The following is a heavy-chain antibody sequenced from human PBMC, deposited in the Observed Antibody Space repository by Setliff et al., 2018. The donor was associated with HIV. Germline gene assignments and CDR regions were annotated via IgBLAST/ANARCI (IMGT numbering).Heavy chain of an antibody. Sequence: PSETLSLTCTVYGGSFSGYYWIWIRQHPGKGLEWIGYIYYSGSTYYNPSLKSRVTISVDTSKNQFSLKLSSVTAADTAVYYCARVGGNSRYYFDYWGQGTLVTVSS. CDR1: GGSFSGYY. D-gene: IGHD2-21*02. CDR2: IYYSGST. CDR3: ARVGGNSRYYFDY. J-gene: IGHJ4*02. V-gene: IGHV4-31*03.